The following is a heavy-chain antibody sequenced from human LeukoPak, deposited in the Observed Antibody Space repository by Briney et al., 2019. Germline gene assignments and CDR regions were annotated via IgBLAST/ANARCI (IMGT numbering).Heavy chain of an antibody. J-gene: IGHJ4*02. CDR3: AKGRDTYAMHYFDK. V-gene: IGHV3-23*01. Sequence: GGSLRLSCAASGFTFSSYSLNWVRQAPGKGLEWVSAISGSGGSTNFAGSVKGRFTISRDNSKNTMYLQMNSLRAEDTAIYYCAKGRDTYAMHYFDKWGQGTLVTVSS. CDR2: ISGSGGST. D-gene: IGHD5-18*01. CDR1: GFTFSSYS.